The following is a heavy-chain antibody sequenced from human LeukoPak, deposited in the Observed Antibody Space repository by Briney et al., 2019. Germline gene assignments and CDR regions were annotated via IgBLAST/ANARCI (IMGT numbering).Heavy chain of an antibody. J-gene: IGHJ4*02. Sequence: GGSLRLSRSASGFIFNSYAMHWVRQAPGKGLEYVSSISSNGGSTYYADSVKDRFTISRDNSKNTLYLQMSSLRAEDTAVYYCVKTTRTGYTSSWYDYWGQGTLVTVSS. CDR2: ISSNGGST. CDR3: VKTTRTGYTSSWYDY. D-gene: IGHD6-13*01. V-gene: IGHV3-64D*06. CDR1: GFIFNSYA.